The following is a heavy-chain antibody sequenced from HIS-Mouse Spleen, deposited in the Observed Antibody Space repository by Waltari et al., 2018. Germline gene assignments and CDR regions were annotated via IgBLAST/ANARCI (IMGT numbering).Heavy chain of an antibody. CDR3: ARGGYDSSGYYYWFDP. V-gene: IGHV4-34*01. Sequence: QVQLQQWGAGLLKPSETLSLTCAVYGGSFSGYYWSWIRPPPGKGLEWIGEITHSGSTNYNPSLKSRVTISVDTSKNQFSLKLSSVTAADTAVYYCARGGYDSSGYYYWFDPWGQGTLVTVSS. D-gene: IGHD3-22*01. J-gene: IGHJ5*02. CDR1: GGSFSGYY. CDR2: ITHSGST.